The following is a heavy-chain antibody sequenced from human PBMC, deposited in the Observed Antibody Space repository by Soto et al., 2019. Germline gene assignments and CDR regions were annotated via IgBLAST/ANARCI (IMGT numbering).Heavy chain of an antibody. Sequence: GGSLRLSCAASGFTFSDYYMSWIRQAPGKGLEWVSYISSSSSYTNYADSVKGRFTISRDNAKNSLYLQMNSLRAEDTAVYYCARGPSIEGELLPFSYWGQGTLVTVSS. CDR3: ARGPSIEGELLPFSY. V-gene: IGHV3-11*06. D-gene: IGHD1-26*01. J-gene: IGHJ4*02. CDR2: ISSSSSYT. CDR1: GFTFSDYY.